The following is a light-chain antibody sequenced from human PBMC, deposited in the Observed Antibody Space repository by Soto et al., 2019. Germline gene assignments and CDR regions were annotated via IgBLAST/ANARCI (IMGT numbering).Light chain of an antibody. J-gene: IGLJ2*01. CDR3: QTWDTGISVV. V-gene: IGLV4-69*01. CDR2: LNNDGSH. Sequence: QPVLTQSPSASASLGASVKLTCTLSSGHSNYAIAWHQQQPEKGPRYLMKLNNDGSHSTGDGIPDRFSGSSSGAERYLTISSLQSEDESDYYCQTWDTGISVVFGGGTKLTVL. CDR1: SGHSNYA.